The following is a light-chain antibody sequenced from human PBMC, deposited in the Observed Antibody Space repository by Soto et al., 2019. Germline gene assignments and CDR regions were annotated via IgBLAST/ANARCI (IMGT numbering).Light chain of an antibody. J-gene: IGKJ4*01. CDR1: QSVSGY. CDR2: DAS. V-gene: IGKV3-11*01. CDR3: HQRSNWPST. Sequence: EIVLTQSPATLSLSPGNRATLSCRASQSVSGYLAWYQQKPGQAPRLLIYDASNRATGIPARFSGSGSGTDFTLPIPGLEPEDFAVYYCHQRSNWPSTFGEGTQVAI.